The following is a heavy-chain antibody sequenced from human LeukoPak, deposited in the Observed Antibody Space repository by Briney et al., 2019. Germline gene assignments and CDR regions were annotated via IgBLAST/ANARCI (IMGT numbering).Heavy chain of an antibody. D-gene: IGHD5-18*01. J-gene: IGHJ4*02. CDR1: GFTFSSYA. CDR3: ASPRGYSYGYFDY. V-gene: IGHV4-34*01. Sequence: GSLRLSCAASGFTFSSYAMSWIRQPPGKGLEWIGEINHSGSTNYNPSLKSRVTISVDTSKNQFSLKLSSVTAADTAVYYCASPRGYSYGYFDYWGQGTLVTVSS. CDR2: INHSGST.